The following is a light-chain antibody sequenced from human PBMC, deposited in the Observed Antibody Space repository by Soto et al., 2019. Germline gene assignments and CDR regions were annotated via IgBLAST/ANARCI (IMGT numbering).Light chain of an antibody. V-gene: IGKV3-20*01. CDR3: QQYGSSPWT. CDR1: QSVSNY. Sequence: EIVLTQSPATLSLSAGERATLSCMARQSVSNYLAWYQQKPGQAPRLLIYRASSRATGIPDRFSGSGSGTDFTLTISRLEPEDFAVYYCQQYGSSPWTFGQGTKVDI. CDR2: RAS. J-gene: IGKJ1*01.